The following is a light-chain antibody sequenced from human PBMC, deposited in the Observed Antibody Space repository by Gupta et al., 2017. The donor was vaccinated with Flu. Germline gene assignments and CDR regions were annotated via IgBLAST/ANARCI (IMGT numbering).Light chain of an antibody. Sequence: DIVMTQSPDSLAVSLGERATISCKSSQSVFYSSKNVTYLSWYQQKLGQPPKLIISWASIRESGVPDRFRGRGYGTDFTLTINERPADDVAIYYCQQQDSSPLTFGGGTXVEIK. V-gene: IGKV4-1*01. J-gene: IGKJ4*01. CDR3: QQQDSSPLT. CDR1: QSVFYSSKNVTY. CDR2: WAS.